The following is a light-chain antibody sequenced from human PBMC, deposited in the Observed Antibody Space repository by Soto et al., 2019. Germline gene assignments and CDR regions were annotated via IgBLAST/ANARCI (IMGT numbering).Light chain of an antibody. J-gene: IGKJ3*01. Sequence: DIQLTQSPSFLSASVGDRVTITCRASQDTRSYLAWYQQKPGKAPKLLIYDASTSQSGVPSRFSGSGSGTEFTLTISSLQPEDFATYYCQQHNSYPLTFGPGTKVEIK. V-gene: IGKV1-9*01. CDR3: QQHNSYPLT. CDR2: DAS. CDR1: QDTRSY.